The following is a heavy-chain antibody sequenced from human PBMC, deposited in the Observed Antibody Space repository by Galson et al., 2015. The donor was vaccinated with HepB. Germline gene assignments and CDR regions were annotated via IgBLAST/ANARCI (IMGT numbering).Heavy chain of an antibody. CDR3: AGEVVPAAIWGWFDP. CDR2: INPSGGST. Sequence: SVKVSCKASGYTFTSYYMHWVRQAPGQGLEWMGIINPSGGSTSYAQKFQGRVTMTRDTSTSTVYMELSSLRSEDTAVYYCAGEVVPAAIWGWFDPWGQGTLVTVSS. J-gene: IGHJ5*02. CDR1: GYTFTSYY. D-gene: IGHD2-2*01. V-gene: IGHV1-46*01.